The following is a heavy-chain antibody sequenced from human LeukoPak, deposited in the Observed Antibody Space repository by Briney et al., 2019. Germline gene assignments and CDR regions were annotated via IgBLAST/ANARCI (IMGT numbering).Heavy chain of an antibody. J-gene: IGHJ6*02. CDR2: INHSGST. D-gene: IGHD1-14*01. V-gene: IGHV4-34*01. CDR1: GGSFSGYY. Sequence: SETLSLTCAVYGGSFSGYYWSWIRQPPGKGLEWIGEINHSGSTNYNPSLKSRVTISVDTSKNQFSLKLSSVTAADTAVYYCAEGRKEGPKKWYYSYGMAVGGQGTTVPVPS. CDR3: AEGRKEGPKKWYYSYGMAV.